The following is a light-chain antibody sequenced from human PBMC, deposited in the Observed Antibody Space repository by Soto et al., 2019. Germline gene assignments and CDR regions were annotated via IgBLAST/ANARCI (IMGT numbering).Light chain of an antibody. CDR3: QQRNSWPLT. Sequence: EIVLTQSPATLSLSPGERATLSCRASQSVSSFLAWYQQKPGQAPRLLIYDASNRATGIPARFSGSGSGTDFTLTISGLEPEDFAVYYCQQRNSWPLTFGGGTKVEIK. CDR1: QSVSSF. V-gene: IGKV3-11*01. CDR2: DAS. J-gene: IGKJ4*01.